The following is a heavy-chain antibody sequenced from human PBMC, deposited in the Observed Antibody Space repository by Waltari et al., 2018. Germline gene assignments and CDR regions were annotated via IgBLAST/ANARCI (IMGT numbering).Heavy chain of an antibody. D-gene: IGHD3-22*01. J-gene: IGHJ4*02. CDR3: TRVKGSFWDGYCFDS. V-gene: IGHV3-49*04. CDR2: TGSKAYYGTV. Sequence: EVQLAESGGGLVQPGRSLRLSCTTSGFILGDYGMSWVRQAPGKGLGWVGFTGSKAYYGTVEYAASVKGRFTISRDDSKSVVYLQMNSLKTEDTAVYYCTRVKGSFWDGYCFDSWGQGTPVTVSS. CDR1: GFILGDYG.